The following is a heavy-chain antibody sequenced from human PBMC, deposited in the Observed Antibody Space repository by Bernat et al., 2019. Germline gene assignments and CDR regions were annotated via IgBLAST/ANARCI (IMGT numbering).Heavy chain of an antibody. CDR2: IWYDGSNK. CDR1: GFTFSSYG. CDR3: ARGKSVKSYYYDSSGYYAE. V-gene: IGHV3-33*01. J-gene: IGHJ4*02. Sequence: QVQLVESGGGVVQPGRSLRLSCAASGFTFSSYGMHWVRQAPGKGLEWVAVIWYDGSNKYYADSVKGRFTISRDNYKNTLYLQMNSLRAEDTAVYYCARGKSVKSYYYDSSGYYAEWGQGTLVTVSS. D-gene: IGHD3-22*01.